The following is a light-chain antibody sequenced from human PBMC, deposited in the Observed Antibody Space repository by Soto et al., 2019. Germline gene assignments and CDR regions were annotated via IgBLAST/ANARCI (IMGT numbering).Light chain of an antibody. V-gene: IGLV1-44*01. CDR3: AAWDDSLNGVV. Sequence: QPVLTQPPSASGTPGQRVTISCSGSSSNIESNTVSWYQQLPGTAPKLLIYVNNQRPSAVPDRFSGSKSGISASLAISGLQSEDEADYYCAAWDDSLNGVVFGGGTKLTVL. J-gene: IGLJ2*01. CDR1: SSNIESNT. CDR2: VNN.